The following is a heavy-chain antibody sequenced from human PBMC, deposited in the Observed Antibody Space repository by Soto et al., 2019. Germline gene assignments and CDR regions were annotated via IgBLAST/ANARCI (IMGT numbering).Heavy chain of an antibody. CDR1: GFTFSSYA. D-gene: IGHD3-22*01. J-gene: IGHJ4*02. CDR3: AKDLLRITMIVVVITPFYFDC. CDR2: ISGSGGST. V-gene: IGHV3-23*01. Sequence: GGSLRLSCAASGFTFSSYAMSWVRQAPGKGLEWVSAISGSGGSTYYADSVKGRFTISRDNSKNTLYLQMNSLRAEDRAVYYCAKDLLRITMIVVVITPFYFDCWGQGTLVTVSS.